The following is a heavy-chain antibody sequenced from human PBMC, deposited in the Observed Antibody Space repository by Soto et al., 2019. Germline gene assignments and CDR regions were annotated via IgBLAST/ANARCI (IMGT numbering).Heavy chain of an antibody. D-gene: IGHD5-12*01. Sequence: QVQLEQSGAEVKKPGSSVKVSCKASGGTFSTSAISWVRQAPGQGLEWMGGFIPIFPTPDYAHKFQGRLTLTXDXPTSTAYMELSGLKSDDTAVYYCARDKDRLQLGGNYYYILDVWGQGTTVTVSS. J-gene: IGHJ6*02. CDR1: GGTFSTSA. CDR2: FIPIFPTP. CDR3: ARDKDRLQLGGNYYYILDV. V-gene: IGHV1-69*05.